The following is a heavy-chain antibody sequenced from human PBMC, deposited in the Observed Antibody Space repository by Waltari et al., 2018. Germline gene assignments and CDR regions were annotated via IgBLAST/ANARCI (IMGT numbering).Heavy chain of an antibody. CDR1: GFTFSSYA. D-gene: IGHD3-3*01. V-gene: IGHV3-23*04. CDR2: ISGSGGST. Sequence: EVQLVESGGGLVQPGGSLRLSCAASGFTFSSYAMSWVRQAPGKGLEWVSAISGSGGSTYYADSVKGRFTISRDNSKNTLYLQMNSLRAEDTAVYYCANLPSLDFWSGDYYYYGMDVWGQGTTVTVSS. CDR3: ANLPSLDFWSGDYYYYGMDV. J-gene: IGHJ6*02.